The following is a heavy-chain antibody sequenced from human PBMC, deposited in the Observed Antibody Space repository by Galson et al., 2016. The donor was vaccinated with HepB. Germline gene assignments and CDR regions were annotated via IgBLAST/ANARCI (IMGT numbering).Heavy chain of an antibody. J-gene: IGHJ3*02. CDR2: IYWDDDK. D-gene: IGHD1-26*01. V-gene: IGHV2-5*02. CDR3: AHKEVGGSNSENFDM. Sequence: PALVKPTQTLTLTCTFSGFSLKTYGEGVGWIRQPPGKALEWLALIYWDDDKRYSPSLKSRLSITKDTSKNQVVLRMTNMDPVDTCTYYCAHKEVGGSNSENFDMWGQGTMVTVSS. CDR1: GFSLKTYGEG.